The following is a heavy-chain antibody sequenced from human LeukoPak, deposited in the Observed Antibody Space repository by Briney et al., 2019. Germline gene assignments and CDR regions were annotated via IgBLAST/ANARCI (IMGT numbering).Heavy chain of an antibody. CDR1: GFTCSSYA. CDR2: ISYDGSNK. D-gene: IGHD4-23*01. V-gene: IGHV3-30-3*01. Sequence: HPGGSLRLSCAASGFTCSSYAMHWVRQAPGKGLEWVAVISYDGSNKYYADSVKGRFTISRDNSKNTLYLQMNSLRAEDTAVYYCARGVTPSPIFGAFDIWGQGTMVTVSS. CDR3: ARGVTPSPIFGAFDI. J-gene: IGHJ3*02.